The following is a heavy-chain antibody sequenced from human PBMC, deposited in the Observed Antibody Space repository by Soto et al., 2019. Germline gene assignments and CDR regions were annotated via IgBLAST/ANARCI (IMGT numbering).Heavy chain of an antibody. CDR1: GFTFSNAW. CDR2: IKSKTDGGTT. Sequence: GGSLRLSCAASGFTFSNAWMNWVRQAPGKGLEWVGRIKSKTDGGTTDYAAPVKGRFTISRDDSKNTLYLQMNSLKTEDTAVYYCTHLYGDYVFALNYYYYGMDVWGQGTTVTVSS. J-gene: IGHJ6*02. CDR3: THLYGDYVFALNYYYYGMDV. V-gene: IGHV3-15*07. D-gene: IGHD4-17*01.